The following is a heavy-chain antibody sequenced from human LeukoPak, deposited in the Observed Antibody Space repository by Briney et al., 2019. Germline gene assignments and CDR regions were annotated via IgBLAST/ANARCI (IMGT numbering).Heavy chain of an antibody. CDR2: ITNGSDIR. V-gene: IGHV3-48*01. Sequence: GGSLRLSCEATGFPFSSYAMSWVRQAPGKGLEWISYITNGSDIRHYAGSVEGRFTVSRDNAKNSLYLQMNSLRAEDTAIYYCARGTLFWGQGTLVTVSS. CDR1: GFPFSSYA. D-gene: IGHD1-14*01. CDR3: ARGTLF. J-gene: IGHJ4*02.